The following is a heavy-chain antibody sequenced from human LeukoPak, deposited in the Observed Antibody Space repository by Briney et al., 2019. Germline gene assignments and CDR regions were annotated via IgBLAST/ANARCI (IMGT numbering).Heavy chain of an antibody. Sequence: GGSLRLSCAASGFTFDDYAMHWVRQAPGKGLEWVSGISWNSGSIGYADSVKGRFTISRDNAKNSLYLQMNSLRAEDTAVYYCTSDFDRTAGHWGQGTLVTV. CDR2: ISWNSGSI. CDR3: TSDFDRTAGH. CDR1: GFTFDDYA. D-gene: IGHD2-21*02. V-gene: IGHV3-9*01. J-gene: IGHJ4*02.